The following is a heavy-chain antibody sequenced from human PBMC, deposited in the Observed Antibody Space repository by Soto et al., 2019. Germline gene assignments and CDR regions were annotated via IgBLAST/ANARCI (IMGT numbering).Heavy chain of an antibody. Sequence: GGSLRLACAASGFTFSSYAMSWVRQAPGKGLEWVSAISGSGGSTYYADSVKGRFTISRDNSKNTVYLQMNSLRAEDTAVYYCARFLDIVVVVAATGAFDIWGQGTMVTVSS. V-gene: IGHV3-23*01. CDR3: ARFLDIVVVVAATGAFDI. CDR1: GFTFSSYA. CDR2: ISGSGGST. J-gene: IGHJ3*02. D-gene: IGHD2-15*01.